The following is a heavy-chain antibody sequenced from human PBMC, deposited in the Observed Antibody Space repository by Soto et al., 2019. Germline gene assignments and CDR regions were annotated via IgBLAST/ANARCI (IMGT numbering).Heavy chain of an antibody. D-gene: IGHD3-10*01. CDR1: GDSVSSNSAA. V-gene: IGHV6-1*01. CDR3: ARGGPYDYGSGSYYFFDY. J-gene: IGHJ4*02. CDR2: TYYRSKWYN. Sequence: SQTLSLTCAISGDSVSSNSAAWNWIRQSPSRGLEWLGRTYYRSKWYNDYAVSVKSRITINPDTSKNQFSLQLNSVTPEDTAVYYCARGGPYDYGSGSYYFFDYWGQGTLVTVSS.